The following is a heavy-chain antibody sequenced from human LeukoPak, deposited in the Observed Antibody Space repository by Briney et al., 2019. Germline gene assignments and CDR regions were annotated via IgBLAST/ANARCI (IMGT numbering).Heavy chain of an antibody. Sequence: ASAKVSFKVSGYTLTDLSMHWVRQAPGKGLEWMGGFDPEDGETIYAQKFQGRVTMTEDTSTDTAYMELSSLRSEDTAVYYCATGPERYSGSYRPGSRYYYYYMDVWGKGTTVTVSS. V-gene: IGHV1-24*01. CDR2: FDPEDGET. CDR3: ATGPERYSGSYRPGSRYYYYYMDV. D-gene: IGHD1-26*01. CDR1: GYTLTDLS. J-gene: IGHJ6*03.